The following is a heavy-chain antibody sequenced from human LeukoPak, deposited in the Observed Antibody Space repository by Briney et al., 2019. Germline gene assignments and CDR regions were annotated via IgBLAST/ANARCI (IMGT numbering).Heavy chain of an antibody. CDR1: GGTFSSYA. V-gene: IGHV1-69*04. J-gene: IGHJ4*02. D-gene: IGHD3-22*01. Sequence: SVKVSCKASGGTFSSYAISWVRQAPGQGLEWMGRIIPILGIANYAQKFQGRVTITADKSTSTAYMELSSLRSEDTAVYYCARVRGKYYYDSSGLNFDYWGQGTLVTVSS. CDR2: IIPILGIA. CDR3: ARVRGKYYYDSSGLNFDY.